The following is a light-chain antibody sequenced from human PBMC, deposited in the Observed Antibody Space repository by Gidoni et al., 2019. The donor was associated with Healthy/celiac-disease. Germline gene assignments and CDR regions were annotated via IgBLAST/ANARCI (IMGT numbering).Light chain of an antibody. CDR3: MQATQTPYT. V-gene: IGKV2-28*01. Sequence: DIVMTQSPLSLPVTPVEPASISCRSSQSLLHSNGYNYLDWYLQKPGQSPQLLIYLGSNRASGVPDRFSGSGSGTDFTLKISRVEAEDVGVYYCMQATQTPYTFGQGTKLEIK. CDR1: QSLLHSNGYNY. J-gene: IGKJ2*01. CDR2: LGS.